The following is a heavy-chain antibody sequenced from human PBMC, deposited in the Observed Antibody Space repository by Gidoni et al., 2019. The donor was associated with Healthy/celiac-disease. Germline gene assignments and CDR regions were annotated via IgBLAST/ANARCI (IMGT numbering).Heavy chain of an antibody. J-gene: IGHJ3*02. V-gene: IGHV4-39*01. D-gene: IGHD3-3*01. CDR3: ARRLGTIFGVVHDAFDI. Sequence: QLQLQESVPGLVKPSETLSLTCPVSGGSISSSGYYWGWIRQPPGKGLEWIGSIYYSGSTDYNPSLKSRVTISVDTSKNQFSLKLSSVTAADMAVYYCARRLGTIFGVVHDAFDIWGQGTMVTVSS. CDR2: IYYSGST. CDR1: GGSISSSGYY.